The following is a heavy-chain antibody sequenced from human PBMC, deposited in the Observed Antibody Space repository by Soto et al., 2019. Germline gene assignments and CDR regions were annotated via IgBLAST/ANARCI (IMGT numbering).Heavy chain of an antibody. CDR3: ARVEEAAEIYPYGTDV. Sequence: PSETLSLTCAVYGGSFSGYYWSWIRQPPGKGLEWIGEINHSGSTNYNPSLKSRVTISVDTSKNQFSLKLSSVTAADTAVYYCARVEEAAEIYPYGTDVWGPGPTVTVSS. D-gene: IGHD6-13*01. V-gene: IGHV4-34*01. CDR1: GGSFSGYY. J-gene: IGHJ6*02. CDR2: INHSGST.